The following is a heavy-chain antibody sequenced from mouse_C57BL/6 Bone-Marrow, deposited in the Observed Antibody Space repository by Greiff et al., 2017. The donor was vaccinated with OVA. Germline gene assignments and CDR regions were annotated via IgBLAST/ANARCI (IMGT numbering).Heavy chain of an antibody. D-gene: IGHD1-1*01. CDR2: ISYDGSN. CDR1: GYSITSGYY. J-gene: IGHJ2*01. V-gene: IGHV3-6*01. CDR3: AREGDYGLL. Sequence: DVQLQESGPGLVKPSQSLSLTCSVTGYSITSGYYWNWIRQFPGNKLEWMGYISYDGSNNYNPSLKNRISITRDTSKNQFFLKLNSVTTEDTATYYCAREGDYGLLWGQGTTLTVSS.